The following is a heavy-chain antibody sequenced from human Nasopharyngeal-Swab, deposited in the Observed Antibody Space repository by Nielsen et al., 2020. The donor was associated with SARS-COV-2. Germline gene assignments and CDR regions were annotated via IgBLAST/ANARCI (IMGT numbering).Heavy chain of an antibody. J-gene: IGHJ4*02. CDR2: ISYGGST. Sequence: SETLSLTCTVSGDSINSHFWSWIRQPPGKGLDWIGYISYGGSTNYNPSLKSRVTISVDTSKNQFSLKLSSVTAADTAVYYCARILTIFGVVASYYFDYWGQGTLVTVSS. CDR1: GDSINSHF. CDR3: ARILTIFGVVASYYFDY. D-gene: IGHD3-3*01. V-gene: IGHV4-59*11.